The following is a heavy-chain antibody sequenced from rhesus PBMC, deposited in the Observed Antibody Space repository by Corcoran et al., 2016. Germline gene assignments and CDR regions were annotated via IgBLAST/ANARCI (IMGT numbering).Heavy chain of an antibody. D-gene: IGHD2-27*01. J-gene: IGHJ4*01. Sequence: VQLVQSGAEGTRPGESLKISCTTSGYRLTSQRTSWVRQLPGEGMAGKGLEWMGAIDPSNSTTRNSPSFQGQVTISADKSITTAYLYWSSLKASDSATYYCAKGQWYDYWGQGVLVTVSS. CDR3: AKGQWYDY. V-gene: IGHV5-2*01. CDR2: IDPSNSTT. CDR1: GYRLTSQR.